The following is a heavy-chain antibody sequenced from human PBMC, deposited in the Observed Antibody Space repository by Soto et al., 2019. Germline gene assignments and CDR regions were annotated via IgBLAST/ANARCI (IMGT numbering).Heavy chain of an antibody. V-gene: IGHV4-39*01. CDR2: IYYSGST. Sequence: SETLSLTCSVSGGSISSSSYFWGWIRQPPGKVLEWIVSIYYSGSTYYNPSLKSRVTLSLDTSNNQFSLKLSSVTSAYTAVYYCAIHPTDFWFDPWGQGTLVTVSS. J-gene: IGHJ5*02. CDR3: AIHPTDFWFDP. D-gene: IGHD2-21*02. CDR1: GGSISSSSYF.